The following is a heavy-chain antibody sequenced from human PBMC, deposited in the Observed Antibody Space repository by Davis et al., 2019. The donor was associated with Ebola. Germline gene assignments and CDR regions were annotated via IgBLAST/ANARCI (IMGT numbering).Heavy chain of an antibody. V-gene: IGHV6-1*01. CDR1: GDSVSISSGG. Sequence: PSETLSLTCAVSGDSVSISSGGYNWIRQSPSRGLEWLGRTYYNSKWYNDYAVYLKSRININPDTSRNQFSLQLNSVTPEDTAAYYCVRGWLRSGMDVWGEGTTVTVSS. J-gene: IGHJ6*04. CDR2: TYYNSKWYN. D-gene: IGHD5-24*01. CDR3: VRGWLRSGMDV.